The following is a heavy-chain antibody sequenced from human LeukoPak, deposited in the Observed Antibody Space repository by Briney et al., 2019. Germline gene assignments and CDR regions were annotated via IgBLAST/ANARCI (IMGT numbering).Heavy chain of an antibody. CDR3: ASGYNFGLDY. Sequence: PGGSLRLSCEVSGFTVSRNYMTWVRQPPGKGLEWVSIVYSGGTTYYADSVKGRFTISRDNSRNMLYLQMNSLRAEDTAVYYCASGYNFGLDYWGQGTLLTVS. D-gene: IGHD5-18*01. V-gene: IGHV3-53*01. CDR2: VYSGGTT. J-gene: IGHJ4*02. CDR1: GFTVSRNY.